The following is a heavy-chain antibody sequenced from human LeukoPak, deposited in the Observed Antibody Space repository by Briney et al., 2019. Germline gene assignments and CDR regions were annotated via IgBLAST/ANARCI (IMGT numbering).Heavy chain of an antibody. CDR3: ARGAVEWLGGDAFDI. V-gene: IGHV4-59*01. D-gene: IGHD6-19*01. CDR2: IYYSGST. J-gene: IGHJ3*02. Sequence: SETLSLTCTVPGGSISSYYWSWIRQPRGKGLEWIGYIYYSGSTNYNPSLKSRVTISVDTSKNQFSLKLSSVTAADTAVYYCARGAVEWLGGDAFDIWGQGTMVTVSS. CDR1: GGSISSYY.